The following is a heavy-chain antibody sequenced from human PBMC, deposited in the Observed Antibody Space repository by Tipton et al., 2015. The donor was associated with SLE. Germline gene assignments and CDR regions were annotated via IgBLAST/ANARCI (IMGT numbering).Heavy chain of an antibody. D-gene: IGHD6-25*01. CDR2: IYYSGST. Sequence: TLSLTCTVSGGSISSYYWSWIRQPPGKGLEWIGYIYYSGSTNYNPSLKSRVTISVDTSKNLFSLKLRSVTAADTAVYYCARVARYSGSWHIDYFDYWGRGTLVTVSS. CDR3: ARVARYSGSWHIDYFDY. CDR1: GGSISSYY. V-gene: IGHV4-59*12. J-gene: IGHJ4*02.